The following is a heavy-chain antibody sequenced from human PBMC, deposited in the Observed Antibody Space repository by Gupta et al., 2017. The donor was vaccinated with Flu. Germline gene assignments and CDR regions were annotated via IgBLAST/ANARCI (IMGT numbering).Heavy chain of an antibody. V-gene: IGHV4-34*01. Sequence: QVQLQQWGAGLLKPSETLSLTCAVYGGSFSGYYWSWIRQPPGKGLEWIGEINHSGSTNYNPSLKSRVTISVDTSKNQFSLKLSSVTAADTAVYYCARVKLDFPRAIARSRRYGMDVWGQGTTVTVSS. CDR1: GGSFSGYY. CDR2: INHSGST. J-gene: IGHJ6*02. D-gene: IGHD2-21*01. CDR3: ARVKLDFPRAIARSRRYGMDV.